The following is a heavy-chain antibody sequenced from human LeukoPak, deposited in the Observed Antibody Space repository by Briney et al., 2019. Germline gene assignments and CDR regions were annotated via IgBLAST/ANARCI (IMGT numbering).Heavy chain of an antibody. CDR3: ARARVNTMMIVVSGGYFDY. Sequence: SETLSLTCNVSGGSMSNIYYWGWIRQPPGKGLEWIGNIFYSGITYYNPSLKSRATISVDTSNNQFSLKMSSVTAADTAVYYCARARVNTMMIVVSGGYFDYWGQGTLVTVSS. CDR1: GGSMSNIYY. D-gene: IGHD3-22*01. V-gene: IGHV4-39*07. CDR2: IFYSGIT. J-gene: IGHJ4*02.